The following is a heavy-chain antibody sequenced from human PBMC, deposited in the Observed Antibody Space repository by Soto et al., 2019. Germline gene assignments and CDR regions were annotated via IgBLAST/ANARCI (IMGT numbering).Heavy chain of an antibody. CDR1: GFTFSSYG. J-gene: IGHJ1*01. CDR3: AKDSDRDYFQH. D-gene: IGHD3-10*01. CDR2: ISASDGGA. Sequence: GGSLRLSCAASGFTFSSYGMSWVRQAPEKGLELVSGISASDGGAYYADSVKVRFTISRDNSENTLYLQMNSLRVEDTAVYYCAKDSDRDYFQHWGQGTLVTVSS. V-gene: IGHV3-23*01.